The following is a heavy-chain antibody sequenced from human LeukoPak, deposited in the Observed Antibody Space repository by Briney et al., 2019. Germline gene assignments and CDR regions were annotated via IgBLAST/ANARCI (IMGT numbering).Heavy chain of an antibody. J-gene: IGHJ3*02. CDR2: IYYSGST. D-gene: IGHD4-23*01. Sequence: PSETLSLTCTVSGGSISSNAYYWAWIRQPPGKGLEWIGYIYYSGSTNYNPSLKSRVTISVDTSKNQFSLKLSSVTAADTAVYYCAITTVVTRHDAFDIWGQGTMVTVSS. V-gene: IGHV4-61*05. CDR3: AITTVVTRHDAFDI. CDR1: GGSISSNAYY.